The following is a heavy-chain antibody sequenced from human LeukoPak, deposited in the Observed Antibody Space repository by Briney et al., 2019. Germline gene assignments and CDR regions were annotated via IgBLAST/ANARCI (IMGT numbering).Heavy chain of an antibody. Sequence: GGSLRLSCAASGFTFSSYGMHWVRQAPGKGLEWVAVISYDGSNKYYADSVKGRFTISRDNSKNTLYLQMNSLRAEDTAVYYCAKEEDNGGYANYYYYGMDVWGQGTTVTVSS. CDR1: GFTFSSYG. CDR3: AKEEDNGGYANYYYYGMDV. CDR2: ISYDGSNK. J-gene: IGHJ6*02. D-gene: IGHD5-12*01. V-gene: IGHV3-30*18.